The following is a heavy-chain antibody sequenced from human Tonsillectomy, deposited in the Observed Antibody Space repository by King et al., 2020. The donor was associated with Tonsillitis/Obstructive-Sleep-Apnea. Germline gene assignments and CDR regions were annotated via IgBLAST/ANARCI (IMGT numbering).Heavy chain of an antibody. Sequence: QLVQSGSELKKPGASVKVSCKDSGYTFTRYAMNWVRQAPGQGLEWMGWINTNTGNPTYAQGFTGRFVFSLDTSVSTAYLQISSLKAEDTAVYYCARGATYYYDSSGLGSFDYWGQGTLVTVSS. CDR1: GYTFTRYA. D-gene: IGHD3-22*01. CDR3: ARGATYYYDSSGLGSFDY. J-gene: IGHJ4*02. CDR2: INTNTGNP. V-gene: IGHV7-4-1*02.